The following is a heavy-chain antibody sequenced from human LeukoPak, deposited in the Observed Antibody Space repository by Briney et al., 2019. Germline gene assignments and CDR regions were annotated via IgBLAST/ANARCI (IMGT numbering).Heavy chain of an antibody. Sequence: GGSLRLSCAASGFTLNDHYMDWVRQAPGKGLEWVGRIKNKRGSYTADYAASVKGRFTLSRDDSQNSLYLQMNSLKIEDTAVYYCSRDAATALDYWGQGTLVTVSS. CDR1: GFTLNDHY. CDR3: SRDAATALDY. V-gene: IGHV3-72*01. D-gene: IGHD6-13*01. CDR2: IKNKRGSYTA. J-gene: IGHJ4*02.